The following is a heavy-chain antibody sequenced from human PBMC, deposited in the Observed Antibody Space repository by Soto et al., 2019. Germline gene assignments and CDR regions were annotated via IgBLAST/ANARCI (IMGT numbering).Heavy chain of an antibody. CDR3: AKDLSSSWPPDY. Sequence: GGSLSLSCAASGFTFSIYGMHWVRQAPGRGLEWVAVITYDGRNEYYADPVKGRFTISRDNSKNTVYLQMNSLRAEDTAVYYCAKDLSSSWPPDYWGQGTLVTVSS. J-gene: IGHJ4*02. D-gene: IGHD6-13*01. CDR1: GFTFSIYG. V-gene: IGHV3-30*18. CDR2: ITYDGRNE.